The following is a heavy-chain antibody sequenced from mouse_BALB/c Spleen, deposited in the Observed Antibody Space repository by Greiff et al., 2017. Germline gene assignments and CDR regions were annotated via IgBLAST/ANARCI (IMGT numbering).Heavy chain of an antibody. J-gene: IGHJ4*01. Sequence: EVQLQQSGPELVNPGASVKISCKASGYSFTGYYMHWVKQSHVKSLEWIGRINPYNGATSYNQNFKDKASLTLDKSSSTAYMELHSLTSEDSAVYYCARWLLTAMDYWGQGTSVTVSS. V-gene: IGHV1-31*01. D-gene: IGHD2-3*01. CDR3: ARWLLTAMDY. CDR2: INPYNGAT. CDR1: GYSFTGYY.